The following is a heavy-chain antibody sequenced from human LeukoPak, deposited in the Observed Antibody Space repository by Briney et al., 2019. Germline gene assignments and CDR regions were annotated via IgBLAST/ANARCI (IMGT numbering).Heavy chain of an antibody. CDR3: AKDGKYCSSTSCYLYY. CDR2: IRYDGSNK. J-gene: IGHJ4*02. V-gene: IGHV3-30*02. Sequence: PGGSLRLSCAASGFTFSSYGMHWVRQAPGKGLEWVAFIRYDGSNKYYADSVKGRFTISRDNSKNTLYLQMNSLRAEDTAVYYCAKDGKYCSSTSCYLYYWGQGTLVTVSS. CDR1: GFTFSSYG. D-gene: IGHD2-2*01.